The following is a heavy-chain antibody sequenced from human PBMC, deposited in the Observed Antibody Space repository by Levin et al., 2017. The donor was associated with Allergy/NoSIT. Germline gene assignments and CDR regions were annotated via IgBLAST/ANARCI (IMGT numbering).Heavy chain of an antibody. CDR2: ITGSGGSA. Sequence: LSLTCAASGFTFSSSAMIWVRQAPGKGLEWVSEITGSGGSAHYADSVEGRFTISRENSKNTLYLQINSLGAEDTGVYYCAKGAKVRGPMYYFEYWGQGTLVTVAS. V-gene: IGHV3-23*01. J-gene: IGHJ4*02. CDR3: AKGAKVRGPMYYFEY. CDR1: GFTFSSSA. D-gene: IGHD3-10*01.